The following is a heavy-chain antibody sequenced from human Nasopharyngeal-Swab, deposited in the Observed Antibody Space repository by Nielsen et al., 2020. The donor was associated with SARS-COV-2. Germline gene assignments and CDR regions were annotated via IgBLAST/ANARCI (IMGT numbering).Heavy chain of an antibody. D-gene: IGHD3-3*01. CDR2: IIPILGIA. CDR1: GGTFSSYA. Sequence: SVKVSCKASGGTFSSYAISWVRQAPGQGLEWMGGIIPILGIANYAQKFQGRVTITADKSTSTAYMELSSLRSEDTAVYYCARGRPSVGTIFGVVVEWYFDYWGQGTLVTVSS. V-gene: IGHV1-69*10. CDR3: ARGRPSVGTIFGVVVEWYFDY. J-gene: IGHJ4*02.